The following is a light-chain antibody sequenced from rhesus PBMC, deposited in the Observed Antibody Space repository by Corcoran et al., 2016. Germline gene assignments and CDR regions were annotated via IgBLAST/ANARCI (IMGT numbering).Light chain of an antibody. Sequence: DIQMTQSPSSLSASVGDRVTITWRASQGINYYLSWYQQKPGKASKSLIYDASSLEEGVPSRFSGSGSGTVYSLPIRVLQPEDIATYYCQLYNTAPPSFGGRTKVEIK. V-gene: IGKV1-66*01. CDR2: DAS. J-gene: IGKJ4*01. CDR1: QGINYY. CDR3: QLYNTAPPS.